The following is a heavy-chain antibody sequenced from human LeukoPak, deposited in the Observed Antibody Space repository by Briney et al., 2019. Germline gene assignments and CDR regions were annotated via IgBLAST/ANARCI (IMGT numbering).Heavy chain of an antibody. Sequence: SGGSLRLSCAASGFTFRSYSMNWVRQAPGKGLEGVSSISSGSSYIYYADAVKGRFTISRDNAKNSLYLQMNSLRAEDTAVYYCARVYDFWSGYYGGYYYYYIDVWGKGTTVTVS. CDR3: ARVYDFWSGYYGGYYYYYIDV. CDR2: ISSGSSYI. CDR1: GFTFRSYS. J-gene: IGHJ6*03. D-gene: IGHD3-3*01. V-gene: IGHV3-21*01.